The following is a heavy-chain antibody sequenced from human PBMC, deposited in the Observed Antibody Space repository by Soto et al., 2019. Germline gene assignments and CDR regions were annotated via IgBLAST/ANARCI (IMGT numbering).Heavy chain of an antibody. CDR2: ISWDGGST. V-gene: IGHV3-43*01. D-gene: IGHD6-13*01. Sequence: GGSLRLSCAASGFTFDDYTMHWVRQAPGKGLEWVSLISWDGGSTYYADSVKSRFTISRDNSKNSLYLQMNSLRTEDTALYYCAKIAGGRKDYYYYGMDVWGQGTTVTVSS. CDR3: AKIAGGRKDYYYYGMDV. CDR1: GFTFDDYT. J-gene: IGHJ6*02.